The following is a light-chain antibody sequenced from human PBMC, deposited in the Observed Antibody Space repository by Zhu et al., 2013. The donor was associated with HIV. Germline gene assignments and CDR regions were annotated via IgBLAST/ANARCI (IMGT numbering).Light chain of an antibody. V-gene: IGKV1-5*03. J-gene: IGKJ1*01. CDR2: KAS. CDR1: QRIGTW. CDR3: QQFNSYPS. Sequence: DIQMTQSPATLSASVGDTVTITCRASQRIGTWLAWHQQKPGKAPKLLIYKASSLESGVPSRFSSSGSGTEFTLTINSLQPDDFATYYCQQFNSYPSFGQGTKVEIK.